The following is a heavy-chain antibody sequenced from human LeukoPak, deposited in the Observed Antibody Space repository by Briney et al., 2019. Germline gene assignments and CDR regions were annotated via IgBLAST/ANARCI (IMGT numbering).Heavy chain of an antibody. CDR3: ARDHAEDIVVGHAFDI. Sequence: SETLSLTCTVSGASIRSNTECWGWIRQPPGKGLEWIGRIYTSGSTNYNPSLKSRVTMSVDTSKNQFSLKLSSVTAADTAVYYCARDHAEDIVVGHAFDIWGQGTMVTVSS. CDR2: IYTSGST. CDR1: GASIRSNTEC. D-gene: IGHD2-2*01. J-gene: IGHJ3*02. V-gene: IGHV4-39*07.